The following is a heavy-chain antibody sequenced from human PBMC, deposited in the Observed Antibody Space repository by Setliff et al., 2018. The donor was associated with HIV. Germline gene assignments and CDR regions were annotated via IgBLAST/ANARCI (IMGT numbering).Heavy chain of an antibody. J-gene: IGHJ3*02. Sequence: KTSETLSLTCAVSGGSISSSNWWSWVRQPPGKGLEWIGSFYTTGNVYSPSFKSRVSISIDTAKTQLSLRLTSLSAADTAVYYCARRARTTIVGVAQGAFDIWGQGTVVTVSS. CDR2: FYTTGNV. D-gene: IGHD3-3*01. V-gene: IGHV4-4*02. CDR1: GGSISSSNW. CDR3: ARRARTTIVGVAQGAFDI.